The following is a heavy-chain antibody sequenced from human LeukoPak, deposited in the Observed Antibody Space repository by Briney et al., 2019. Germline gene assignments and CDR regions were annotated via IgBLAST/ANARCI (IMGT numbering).Heavy chain of an antibody. CDR2: INPSGGST. Sequence: ASVKVSCKTSGYSFTNYYMHWVRQAPGQGLEWMGIINPSGGSTNYAQKFQGRVTMTRDTSTTTVYMELTSLRSEDTAVYYCARMKIGYCRSTSCYTSKGPYYYYGMDVWGQGTTVTVSS. CDR1: GYSFTNYY. D-gene: IGHD2-2*02. CDR3: ARMKIGYCRSTSCYTSKGPYYYYGMDV. V-gene: IGHV1-46*01. J-gene: IGHJ6*02.